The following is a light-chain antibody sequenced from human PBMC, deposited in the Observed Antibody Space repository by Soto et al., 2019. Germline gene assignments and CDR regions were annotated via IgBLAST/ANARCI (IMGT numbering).Light chain of an antibody. CDR3: QQRSNLPWT. CDR2: DAS. J-gene: IGKJ1*01. V-gene: IGKV3-11*01. CDR1: QSVRTY. Sequence: EIVLTQSPATLSLSPGERATLSCRASQSVRTYLAWYQHKPGQAPRLLIYDASHRATGIPARFSGSGSGTDFTLTISSLEPEDFAVYYCQQRSNLPWTFGQGTKV.